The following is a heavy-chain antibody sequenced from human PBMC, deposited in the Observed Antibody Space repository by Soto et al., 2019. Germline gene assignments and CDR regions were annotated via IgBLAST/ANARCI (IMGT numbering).Heavy chain of an antibody. J-gene: IGHJ4*02. V-gene: IGHV3-23*01. Sequence: EVQLLESGGGLVQPGGSLRLSCVASGCTFSSYAMSWVSQSPWKGLEWVSGLSDSGGNTYYADSVKGRFTISRDNSNSRVYLQMNTPRAEDTAVYYCEKVHSSSWLERAAFYYWGQGTLVTVSS. CDR2: LSDSGGNT. CDR1: GCTFSSYA. D-gene: IGHD6-13*01. CDR3: EKVHSSSWLERAAFYY.